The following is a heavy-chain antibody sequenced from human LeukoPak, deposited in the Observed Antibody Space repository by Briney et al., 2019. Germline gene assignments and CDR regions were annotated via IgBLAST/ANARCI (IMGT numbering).Heavy chain of an antibody. Sequence: GGSLRLSCAASGITFSSYAMHWVRQAPGKGLEWVAVISYDGSNKYYADSVKGRFTISRDNAKNSLYLQMNSLRAEDMALYYCAKAGIAVAGISASSYFDYWGQGTLVTVSS. D-gene: IGHD6-19*01. J-gene: IGHJ4*02. CDR2: ISYDGSNK. V-gene: IGHV3-30*04. CDR1: GITFSSYA. CDR3: AKAGIAVAGISASSYFDY.